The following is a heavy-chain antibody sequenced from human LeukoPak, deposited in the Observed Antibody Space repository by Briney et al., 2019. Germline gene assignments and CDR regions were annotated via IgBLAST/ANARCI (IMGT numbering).Heavy chain of an antibody. CDR1: GFTFSSYA. V-gene: IGHV3-23*01. J-gene: IGHJ4*02. CDR2: ISGSGGST. D-gene: IGHD3-3*01. Sequence: GGSLGLSCAASGFTFSSYAMSWVRQAPGKGLEWVSAISGSGGSTYYADSVKGRFTISRDNSKNTLYLQMNSLRAEDTAVYYCAKGTYYDFWSGYIHWGQGTLVTVSS. CDR3: AKGTYYDFWSGYIH.